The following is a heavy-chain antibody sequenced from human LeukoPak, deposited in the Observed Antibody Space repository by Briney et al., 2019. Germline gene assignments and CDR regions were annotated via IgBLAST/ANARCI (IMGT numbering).Heavy chain of an antibody. CDR2: ISGSGGST. Sequence: GGSLRLSCAASGFTFSSYAMSWVRQAPGKGLEWVSAISGSGGSTYYADSVKGRFTISRDNSKNTLYLQVSSLRAEDTAVYYCAKDSEVVVTAIVDYWGQGTLVTVSS. CDR3: AKDSEVVVTAIVDY. J-gene: IGHJ4*02. D-gene: IGHD2-21*02. CDR1: GFTFSSYA. V-gene: IGHV3-23*01.